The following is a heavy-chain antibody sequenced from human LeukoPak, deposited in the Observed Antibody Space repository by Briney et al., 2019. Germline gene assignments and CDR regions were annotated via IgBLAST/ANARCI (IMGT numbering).Heavy chain of an antibody. Sequence: ASVKVSCKASGYTFTSYYMHWVRQAPGQGLEWMGIINPSGGSTSYAQKFQGRVTMTRDMSTSTVYMELSSLRSEDTAVYYCARESVNNWFDPWGQGTLVTVSS. J-gene: IGHJ5*02. CDR2: INPSGGST. CDR1: GYTFTSYY. D-gene: IGHD4-17*01. V-gene: IGHV1-46*01. CDR3: ARESVNNWFDP.